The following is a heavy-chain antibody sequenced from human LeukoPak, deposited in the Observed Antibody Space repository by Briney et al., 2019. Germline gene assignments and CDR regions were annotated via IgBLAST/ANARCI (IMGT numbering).Heavy chain of an antibody. CDR1: VGSFSGYY. J-gene: IGHJ1*01. CDR3: ARCIAAAGTVYFQH. Sequence: SETLSLTCAVYVGSFSGYYWSWIRQPPGKGLEWIGQINHSGSTNYNPSLESRVTISVDTSKNQFSLKLSSVTAADTAVYYCARCIAAAGTVYFQHWGQGTLVTVSS. CDR2: INHSGST. D-gene: IGHD6-13*01. V-gene: IGHV4-34*01.